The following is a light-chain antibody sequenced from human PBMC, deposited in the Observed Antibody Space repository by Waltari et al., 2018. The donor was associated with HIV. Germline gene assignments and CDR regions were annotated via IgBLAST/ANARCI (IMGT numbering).Light chain of an antibody. CDR1: SSNIGSNT. Sequence: QSVLTQPPSASGTPGQRVTISCSGGSSNIGSNTVNWYQQLPGTAPKLLIYSSNQRPSGVPDRFSGSKSGTSASLAISGLQSEDEADYYCGAWDDSLNGYVFGTGTKVTVL. CDR3: GAWDDSLNGYV. V-gene: IGLV1-44*01. J-gene: IGLJ1*01. CDR2: SSN.